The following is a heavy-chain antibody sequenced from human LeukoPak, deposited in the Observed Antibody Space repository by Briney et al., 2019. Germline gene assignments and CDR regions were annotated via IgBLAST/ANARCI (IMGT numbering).Heavy chain of an antibody. Sequence: GRSLRLSCAASGFTFDDYAMHWVRQAPGKGLEWVSGISWNSGSIGYADSVKGRFTISRDNAKNSLYLQMNSLRAEDTALYYCAKAYRAMGPSSFDYWGQGTLVTVSS. CDR1: GFTFDDYA. D-gene: IGHD5-18*01. J-gene: IGHJ4*02. CDR3: AKAYRAMGPSSFDY. CDR2: ISWNSGSI. V-gene: IGHV3-9*01.